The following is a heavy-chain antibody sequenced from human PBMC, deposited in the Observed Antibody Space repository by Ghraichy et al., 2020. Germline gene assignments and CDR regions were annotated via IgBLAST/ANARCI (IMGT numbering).Heavy chain of an antibody. CDR2: ISGSGGST. D-gene: IGHD3-10*01. Sequence: GALRLSCAASGFTFSSYAMSWVRQAPGKGLEWVSAISGSGGSTYYADSVKGRFTISRDNSKNTLYLQMNSLRAEDTAVYYCAKGYYYGSGSPPLWFDPWGQGTLVTVSS. CDR1: GFTFSSYA. J-gene: IGHJ5*02. V-gene: IGHV3-23*01. CDR3: AKGYYYGSGSPPLWFDP.